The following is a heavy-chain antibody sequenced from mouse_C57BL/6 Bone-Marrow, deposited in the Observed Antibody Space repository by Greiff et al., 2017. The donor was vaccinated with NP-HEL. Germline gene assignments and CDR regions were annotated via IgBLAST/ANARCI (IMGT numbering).Heavy chain of an antibody. CDR3: ARRALGSSPYYYAMDY. CDR2: INPYNGDT. J-gene: IGHJ4*01. CDR1: GYSFTGYF. V-gene: IGHV1-37*01. D-gene: IGHD1-1*01. Sequence: EVQRVESGPELVKPGASVKISCQASGYSFTGYFMNWVKQSHGKSLEWIGRINPYNGDTFYNQKFKGKATLSVDKSSSTAHMELLSLTSEDFAVYYCARRALGSSPYYYAMDYWGQGTSVTVSS.